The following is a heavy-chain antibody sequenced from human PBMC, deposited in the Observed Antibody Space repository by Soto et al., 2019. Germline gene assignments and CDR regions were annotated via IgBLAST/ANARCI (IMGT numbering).Heavy chain of an antibody. V-gene: IGHV3-11*03. Sequence: GGSHRLSSTASGFNFGDYYMSWIRQAPGKGLEWVSYISSSSSYTNYADSVKGRFTISRDNAKNSLYLQMNSLRAEDTAVYYCASSSRGYSGYDFRPFDYWGQGTLVTVSS. CDR3: ASSSRGYSGYDFRPFDY. J-gene: IGHJ4*02. CDR2: ISSSSSYT. CDR1: GFNFGDYY. D-gene: IGHD5-12*01.